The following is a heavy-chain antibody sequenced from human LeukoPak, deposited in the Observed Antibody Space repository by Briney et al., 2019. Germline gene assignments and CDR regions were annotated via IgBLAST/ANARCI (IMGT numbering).Heavy chain of an antibody. D-gene: IGHD1-26*01. Sequence: GESLKISCVASGFTFSSYSMNWVRQAPGKGLEWVSSISSSSSYIYYADSVKGRFTISRDNAKNSLYLQMNSLRAEDTAVYYCARGGGSYSYYFDYWGQGTLVTVSS. J-gene: IGHJ4*02. CDR1: GFTFSSYS. CDR2: ISSSSSYI. CDR3: ARGGGSYSYYFDY. V-gene: IGHV3-21*01.